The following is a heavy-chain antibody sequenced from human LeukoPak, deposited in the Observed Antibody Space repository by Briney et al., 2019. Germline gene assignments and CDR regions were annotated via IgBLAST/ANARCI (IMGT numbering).Heavy chain of an antibody. J-gene: IGHJ6*03. V-gene: IGHV4-34*01. CDR3: ARDTWYYGSGSYGYYMDV. Sequence: SETVSLTCSVSGGSICSYYWTWLRQPPGKGLEWIGEINHSGSTNYNPSLKSRVTISVDTSKNQFSLKLSSVTAADTAVYYCARDTWYYGSGSYGYYMDVWGKGTTVTVSS. D-gene: IGHD3-10*01. CDR1: GGSICSYY. CDR2: INHSGST.